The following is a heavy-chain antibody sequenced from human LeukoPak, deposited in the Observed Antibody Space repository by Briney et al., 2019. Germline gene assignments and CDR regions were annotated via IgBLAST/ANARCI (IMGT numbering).Heavy chain of an antibody. D-gene: IGHD3-10*01. CDR2: ISSCGSTI. CDR1: GFTFSSYE. CDR3: ARASGVGFDY. Sequence: PGGSLRLSCAASGFTFSSYEMNWVRQAPGKGLEWVSYISSCGSTIYYADSVKGRFTISRDNAKNSLYLQMNSLRAEDTAVYYCARASGVGFDYWGQGTLVTVSS. J-gene: IGHJ4*02. V-gene: IGHV3-48*03.